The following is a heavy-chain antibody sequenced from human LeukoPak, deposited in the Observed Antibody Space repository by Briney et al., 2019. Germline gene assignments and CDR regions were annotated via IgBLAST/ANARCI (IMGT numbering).Heavy chain of an antibody. Sequence: PGGSLRLSCAASGFSFSGYWMTWVRQAPGKGLEWVANIKQDGSERYYVDSVKGRFTISRDNAKNSLYLQMNSLRAEDTAVYYCAREGVYGDTDYWGQGTLVTVSS. V-gene: IGHV3-7*01. CDR3: AREGVYGDTDY. D-gene: IGHD4-17*01. J-gene: IGHJ4*02. CDR1: GFSFSGYW. CDR2: IKQDGSER.